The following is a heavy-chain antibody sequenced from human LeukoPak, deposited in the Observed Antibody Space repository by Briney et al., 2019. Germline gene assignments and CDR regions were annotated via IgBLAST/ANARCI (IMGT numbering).Heavy chain of an antibody. Sequence: GGSLRLSCAASGFTFSSYAMSWVRQAPGKGLEWVSTIRGSGGSTYYPDSVKGRFTISRDNSKNTLYPQIHSLRTRDPAHTYFAKAFTVTTRFHPWRQGTLVPVSS. J-gene: IGHJ5*02. CDR1: GFTFSSYA. V-gene: IGHV3-23*01. D-gene: IGHD4-17*01. CDR3: AKAFTVTTRFHP. CDR2: IRGSGGST.